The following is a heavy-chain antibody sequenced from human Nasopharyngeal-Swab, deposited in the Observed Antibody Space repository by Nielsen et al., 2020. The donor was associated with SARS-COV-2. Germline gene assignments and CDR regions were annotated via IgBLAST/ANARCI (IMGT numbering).Heavy chain of an antibody. D-gene: IGHD1-1*01. CDR1: GASIKDYY. Sequence: SETLSLTCSVSGASIKDYYWTWFRQTPGTGLEWIGNNYYTGRSNYHPSLRSRVPISLDTSTSRFSLRLTSITAADTAVYFCAGLAYNWNGGPSYIDYWGQGTLVTVSS. V-gene: IGHV4-59*08. J-gene: IGHJ4*02. CDR2: NYYTGRS. CDR3: AGLAYNWNGGPSYIDY.